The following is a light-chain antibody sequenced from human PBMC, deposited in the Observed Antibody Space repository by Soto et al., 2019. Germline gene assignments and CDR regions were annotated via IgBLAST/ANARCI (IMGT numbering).Light chain of an antibody. CDR2: GAS. CDR1: QSVISR. Sequence: EIVLTQSPGTLSLSPGERATLSCRASQSVISRLAWYQQKPGQAPRLLIYGASNRATGIPDRFSGSGSGTDFTLTISSLEPEDFAVYYCQQRSNWPPITFGQGTRLEI. CDR3: QQRSNWPPIT. J-gene: IGKJ5*01. V-gene: IGKV3-11*01.